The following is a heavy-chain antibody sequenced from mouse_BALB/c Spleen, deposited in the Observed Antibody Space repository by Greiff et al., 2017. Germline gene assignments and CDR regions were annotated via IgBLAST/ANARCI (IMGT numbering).Heavy chain of an antibody. J-gene: IGHJ3*01. CDR2: ISSGGST. Sequence: EVHLVESGGGLVKPGGSLKLSCAASGFTFSSYTMSWVRQTPEKRLEWVATISSGGSTYYPDSVKGRFTISRDNARNILYLQMSSLRSEDTAMYYCARAENGYGWFAYWGQGTLVTVSA. CDR1: GFTFSSYT. D-gene: IGHD1-2*01. V-gene: IGHV5-6-5*01. CDR3: ARAENGYGWFAY.